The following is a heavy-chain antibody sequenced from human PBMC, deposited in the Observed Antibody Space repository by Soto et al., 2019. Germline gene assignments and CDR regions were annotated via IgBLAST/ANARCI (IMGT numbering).Heavy chain of an antibody. Sequence: TLSLTCAVYGGSFSGYYWSWIRQPPGKGLEWIGETNHSGSTNYNPSLKSRVTISVDTSKNQFSLKLSSVTAADTAVYYCARNESRSGWYWYYYYGMDVWGQGTTVTVSS. CDR2: TNHSGST. J-gene: IGHJ6*02. V-gene: IGHV4-34*01. CDR1: GGSFSGYY. CDR3: ARNESRSGWYWYYYYGMDV. D-gene: IGHD6-19*01.